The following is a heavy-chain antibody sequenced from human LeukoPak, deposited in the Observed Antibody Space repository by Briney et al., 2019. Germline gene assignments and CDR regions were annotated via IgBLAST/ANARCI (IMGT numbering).Heavy chain of an antibody. CDR2: VSWDGAKT. CDR3: AKGAYYRDYDPYYFDY. V-gene: IGHV3-43D*03. D-gene: IGHD5-12*01. Sequence: GGSLRLSCVASGFTFDDYCMSWVRQAPGKGLEWVSLVSWDGAKTYYADSVKVRFTVSRDNKKRSLYLQMNTLTNEDTAFYYCAKGAYYRDYDPYYFDYWGQGTLVTVSS. J-gene: IGHJ4*02. CDR1: GFTFDDYC.